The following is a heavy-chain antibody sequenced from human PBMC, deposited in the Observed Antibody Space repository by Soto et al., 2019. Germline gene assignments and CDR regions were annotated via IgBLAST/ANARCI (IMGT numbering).Heavy chain of an antibody. J-gene: IGHJ6*02. V-gene: IGHV1-3*01. Sequence: ASVKVSCKASGYTFTNYSIHLVRQAPGQRLEWMGLINAGDGNTKYSQKFQGRVTITRDASASTAYMELSRLRSEDTAVYYCARDRVYCSGGSCSGMDVWGQGTTVTVSS. CDR1: GYTFTNYS. CDR3: ARDRVYCSGGSCSGMDV. CDR2: INAGDGNT. D-gene: IGHD2-15*01.